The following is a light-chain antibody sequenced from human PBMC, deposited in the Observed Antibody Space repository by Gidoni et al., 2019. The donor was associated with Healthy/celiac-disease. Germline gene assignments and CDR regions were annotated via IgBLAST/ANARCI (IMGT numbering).Light chain of an antibody. Sequence: DIQMIQSPSSLSASVGDRVTITCRASQSISSYLNWYQQKPGKAPKLLIYAASSLQSGVPSRFSGSGSGTDFTLTISSLRPEDFATCYCQQSYSTLYTFGQGTKLEIK. J-gene: IGKJ2*01. CDR3: QQSYSTLYT. V-gene: IGKV1-39*01. CDR2: AAS. CDR1: QSISSY.